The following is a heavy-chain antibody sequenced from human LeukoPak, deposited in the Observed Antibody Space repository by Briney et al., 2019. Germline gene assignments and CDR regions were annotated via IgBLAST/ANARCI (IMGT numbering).Heavy chain of an antibody. Sequence: GGSLILSCTASGFTFSKYWMSRVRQAPGKGLEWVANIKEDGSENYYVDSVKGRFTISRDNAKNSLYLQMSSLRAEDTAVYYCARGVDTLLWFGELLSPGEFDLWGQGTLVTVSS. CDR3: ARGVDTLLWFGELLSPGEFDL. CDR1: GFTFSKYW. CDR2: IKEDGSEN. V-gene: IGHV3-7*03. D-gene: IGHD3-10*01. J-gene: IGHJ5*02.